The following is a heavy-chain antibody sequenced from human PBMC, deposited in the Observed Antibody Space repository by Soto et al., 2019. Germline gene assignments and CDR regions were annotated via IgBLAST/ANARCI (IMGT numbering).Heavy chain of an antibody. Sequence: ASVKVSCKVSGYTLTELSMHWVRQAPGKGLEWMGGFDPEDGETIYAQKFQGRVTMTEDTSTDTAYMELSSLRSEDTAVYYRATQNDFWSGSRYYYGMDVWGQGTTVTVSS. V-gene: IGHV1-24*01. CDR1: GYTLTELS. CDR2: FDPEDGET. CDR3: ATQNDFWSGSRYYYGMDV. D-gene: IGHD3-3*01. J-gene: IGHJ6*02.